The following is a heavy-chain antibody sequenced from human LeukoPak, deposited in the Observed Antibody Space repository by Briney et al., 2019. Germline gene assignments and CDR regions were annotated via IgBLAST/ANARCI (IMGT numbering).Heavy chain of an antibody. CDR2: IYSGGST. V-gene: IGHV3-66*01. CDR1: GFTVSSNY. D-gene: IGHD3-22*01. Sequence: GGSLRLSCAASGFTVSSNYMSWVRQAPGKGLEWVSVIYSGGSTYYADSVKGRFTISRDNSKNTLYLQMNSLRAEDTAAYYCARALVGYYYDSSGYPYYYGMDVWGQGTTVTVSS. CDR3: ARALVGYYYDSSGYPYYYGMDV. J-gene: IGHJ6*02.